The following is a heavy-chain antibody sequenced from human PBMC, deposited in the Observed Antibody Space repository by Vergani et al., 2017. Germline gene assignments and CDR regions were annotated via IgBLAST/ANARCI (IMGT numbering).Heavy chain of an antibody. CDR1: GFTFSTYA. D-gene: IGHD3-10*01. Sequence: EVQLLESGGDLVQPGGSLRLSCTASGFTFSTYAMSWVRQAPGKGLEWVANIIPFGNEQFLVDSVEGRFTVSRNNAENSLFLQMDSLRDDDTAAYYCAKEFYGGSYHSFDIWGRGTLVTVSS. CDR2: IIPFGNEQ. CDR3: AKEFYGGSYHSFDI. J-gene: IGHJ3*02. V-gene: IGHV3-7*03.